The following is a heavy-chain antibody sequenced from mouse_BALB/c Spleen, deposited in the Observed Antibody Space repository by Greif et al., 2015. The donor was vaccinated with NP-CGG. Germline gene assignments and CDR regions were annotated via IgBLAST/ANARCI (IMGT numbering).Heavy chain of an antibody. CDR3: ARSYDYDWLYYFDY. J-gene: IGHJ2*01. CDR2: IYPGDGST. CDR1: GYTFTSYY. V-gene: IGHV1S56*01. Sequence: VKLMESGPELVKPGASVKMSCKASGYTFTSYYIHWVKQRPGQGLEWIGWIYPGDGSTKYNEKFKGKTTLTADKSSSTAYMLLSSLTSEDSAIYFCARSYDYDWLYYFDYWGQGTTLTVSS. D-gene: IGHD2-4*01.